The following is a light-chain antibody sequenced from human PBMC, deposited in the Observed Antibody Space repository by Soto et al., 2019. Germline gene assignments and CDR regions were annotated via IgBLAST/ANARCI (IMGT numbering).Light chain of an antibody. Sequence: EIVLTQSPATLSLSPGERATLSCRASQSVNGYLAWYQQKPGQAPRLLIYDASNRATGIPARFSGSGSGTDFTLAISSLEPEDFAVYYCQQRSNWPLTFGGGTKVEIK. CDR1: QSVNGY. CDR3: QQRSNWPLT. V-gene: IGKV3-11*01. J-gene: IGKJ4*01. CDR2: DAS.